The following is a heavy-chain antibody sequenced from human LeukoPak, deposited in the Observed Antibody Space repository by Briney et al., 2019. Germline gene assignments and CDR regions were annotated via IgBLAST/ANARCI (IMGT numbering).Heavy chain of an antibody. D-gene: IGHD3-10*01. J-gene: IGHJ4*02. CDR1: GYTFTSYY. Sequence: ASVKVSCKASGYTFTSYYMHWVRQAPGQGLEWMGIISPSGGSTSYAQKFQGRVTMTRDTSTSTVYMELSSLRSEDTAVYYCARPFGSGSYYKNYFDYWGQGTLVTVSS. CDR3: ARPFGSGSYYKNYFDY. CDR2: ISPSGGST. V-gene: IGHV1-46*01.